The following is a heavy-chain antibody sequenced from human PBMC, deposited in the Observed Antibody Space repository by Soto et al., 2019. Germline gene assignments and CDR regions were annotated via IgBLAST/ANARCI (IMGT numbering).Heavy chain of an antibody. CDR1: GFTLNNYG. V-gene: IGHV3-33*01. Sequence: QVQLVESGGGVVKPGRSLRLSFAGSGFTLNNYGMHWVRQAPGKGLGGVAVIWNDGSNYPYANSLKGRFTISRDNSRNTLYLQMSSLRAEDTAVYYCARRQISPPTRGAAAARGGMDVWGQGTTVTVSS. D-gene: IGHD6-13*01. J-gene: IGHJ6*02. CDR3: ARRQISPPTRGAAAARGGMDV. CDR2: IWNDGSNY.